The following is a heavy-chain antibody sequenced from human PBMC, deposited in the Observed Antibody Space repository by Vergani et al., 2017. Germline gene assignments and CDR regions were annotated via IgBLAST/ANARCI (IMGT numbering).Heavy chain of an antibody. CDR1: GFTFSHYS. CDR2: ISGNNDDV. J-gene: IGHJ2*01. Sequence: EVQMVESGGGLVKPGGSLRLSCVASGFTFSHYSMNWVRQAPGKGLEWVSSISGNNDDVYYADSVKGRFTISRDNAKNSLSLQMSGLRVEDTAVYYCVRLPRGPWNFDLWGRGTLITVSS. CDR3: VRLPRGPWNFDL. V-gene: IGHV3-21*06.